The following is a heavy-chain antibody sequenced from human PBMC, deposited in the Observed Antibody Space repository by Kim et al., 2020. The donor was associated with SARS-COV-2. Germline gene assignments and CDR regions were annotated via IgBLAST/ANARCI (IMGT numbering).Heavy chain of an antibody. CDR3: ARGKKHIVVVIAIPYYYYGMDV. V-gene: IGHV1-8*01. D-gene: IGHD2-21*01. J-gene: IGHJ6*02. CDR2: MNPNSGNT. CDR1: GYTFTSYD. Sequence: ASVKVSCKASGYTFTSYDINWVRQATGQGLEWMGWMNPNSGNTGYAQKFQGRVTITRNTSLSTAYMELSSLRSEDTAVYYCARGKKHIVVVIAIPYYYYGMDVWGQGTTVTVSS.